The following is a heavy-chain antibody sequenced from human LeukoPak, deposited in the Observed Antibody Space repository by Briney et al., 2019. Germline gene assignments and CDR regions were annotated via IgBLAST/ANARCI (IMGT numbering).Heavy chain of an antibody. CDR1: GYTFINYG. V-gene: IGHV1-18*01. Sequence: ASVTVSCKASGYTFINYGVSWVRQAPGQGLEWMGWISADNGNTNYAQKLQGIVTMTTDTATSTAYMELRSLRSDDTAVYYCARAYSSGLAGYWGQCCLVTVSS. CDR2: ISADNGNT. J-gene: IGHJ1*01. D-gene: IGHD3-22*01. CDR3: ARAYSSGLAGY.